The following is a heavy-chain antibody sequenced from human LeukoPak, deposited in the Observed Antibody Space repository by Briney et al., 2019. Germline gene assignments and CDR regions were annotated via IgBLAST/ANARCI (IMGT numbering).Heavy chain of an antibody. Sequence: PGGSLRLSCAASGFTFSTYWMHWVRQAPGKGLVWVSRINSDGSSTNYADSVQGRLTISRDNAKNTLYLQMNSLRAEDTAVYYCARAPRFNSYFDYWGQRTLVTVSS. D-gene: IGHD3-3*01. CDR1: GFTFSTYW. V-gene: IGHV3-74*01. J-gene: IGHJ4*02. CDR3: ARAPRFNSYFDY. CDR2: INSDGSST.